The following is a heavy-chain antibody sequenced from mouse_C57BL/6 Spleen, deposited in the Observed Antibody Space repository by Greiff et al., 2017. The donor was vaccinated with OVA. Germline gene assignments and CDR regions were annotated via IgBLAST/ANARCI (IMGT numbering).Heavy chain of an antibody. V-gene: IGHV1-50*01. D-gene: IGHD1-1*01. J-gene: IGHJ4*01. Sequence: QVQLQQPGAELVKPGASVKLSCKASGYTFTSYWMQWVKQRPGQGLEWIGEIDPSDSYTNYNQKFKGKATLTVDTSSSTAYMQLSSLTSEDSAVYYCARGATVVAAYAMDYWGQGTSVTVSS. CDR2: IDPSDSYT. CDR1: GYTFTSYW. CDR3: ARGATVVAAYAMDY.